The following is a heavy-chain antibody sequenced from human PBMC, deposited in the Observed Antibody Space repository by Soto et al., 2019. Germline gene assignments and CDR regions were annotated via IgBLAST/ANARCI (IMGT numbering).Heavy chain of an antibody. CDR1: GFSFSTYA. CDR3: AKSVGAYPRNFDY. V-gene: IGHV3-23*01. D-gene: IGHD3-16*01. J-gene: IGHJ4*02. CDR2: ISGSGGST. Sequence: EAQLLESGGGLVQPGGSLRLSCAASGFSFSTYAMSWVRQAPGKGLEWVSGISGSGGSTYYAECVKGRLTISRDNSKNTLYLQMDSLRAEDTAVYYCAKSVGAYPRNFDYWGQGTLVTVSS.